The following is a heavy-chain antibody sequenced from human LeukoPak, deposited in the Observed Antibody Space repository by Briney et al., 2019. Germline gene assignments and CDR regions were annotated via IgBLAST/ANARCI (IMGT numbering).Heavy chain of an antibody. CDR2: IYYSGST. CDR1: GGSISSSSYY. CDR3: ARQGIYGGSYYDSSGYYLAYYFDY. J-gene: IGHJ4*02. V-gene: IGHV4-39*01. D-gene: IGHD3-22*01. Sequence: PSETLSLTCTVSGGSISSSSYYWGWIRQPPGKGLEWIGSIYYSGSTYYNPSLKSRVTISVDTSKNQFSLKLSSVTAADTAVYYCARQGIYGGSYYDSSGYYLAYYFDYWGQGTLVTVSS.